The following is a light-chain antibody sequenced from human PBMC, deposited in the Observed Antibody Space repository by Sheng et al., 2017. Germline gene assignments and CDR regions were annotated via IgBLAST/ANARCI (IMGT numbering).Light chain of an antibody. V-gene: IGKV2-28*01. Sequence: DIVLTHSPLSLPVTPGEPASISCWSSQSLLRSDGYHYLDWFLQKPGQSPQVLIFMASLLASGVPDRFSGGGSDTNFTLKISRVEAEDVGVYYCMQALQIPWAFGQGTKVEIK. CDR3: MQALQIPWA. CDR2: MAS. J-gene: IGKJ1*01. CDR1: QSLLRSDGYHY.